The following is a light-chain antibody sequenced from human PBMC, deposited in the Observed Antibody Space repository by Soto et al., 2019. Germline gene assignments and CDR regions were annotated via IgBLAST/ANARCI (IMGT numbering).Light chain of an antibody. CDR3: QHYNSYSLT. CDR2: DAS. J-gene: IGKJ4*01. Sequence: IPMTQSPSSLSATIGDGVTITCRASQSIDSWLAWYQQKPGKAPKLLIYDASSLESGAPSRFSGSGSGTELTLTISSLQPDDFATYYCQHYNSYSLTFGGGTKVDI. V-gene: IGKV1-5*01. CDR1: QSIDSW.